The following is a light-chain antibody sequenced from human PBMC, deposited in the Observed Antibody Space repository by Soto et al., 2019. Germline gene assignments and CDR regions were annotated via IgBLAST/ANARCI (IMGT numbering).Light chain of an antibody. J-gene: IGKJ1*01. CDR1: QSISSW. V-gene: IGKV1-5*03. CDR3: QQYNTDQRT. CDR2: KAS. Sequence: DIQMTQSPSTLSASVGDRVTITCRASQSISSWLAWYQQKPGKAPKLLIYKASSLESGVPSRFSGSGSGTEFTLTISSLQPDDFATYYCQQYNTDQRTFRQGTKVEIK.